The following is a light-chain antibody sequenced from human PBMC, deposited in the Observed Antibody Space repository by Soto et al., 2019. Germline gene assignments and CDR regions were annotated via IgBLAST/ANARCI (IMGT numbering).Light chain of an antibody. CDR3: CSYAGRDTLYV. V-gene: IGLV2-11*01. J-gene: IGLJ1*01. CDR2: DVS. CDR1: STDFGGYIY. Sequence: QSALAQPGSVSGAPGQSVTISCTGTSTDFGGYIYVSWYQQHPGKVPKLMIYDVSKRPSGVPNRFSGSKSGNTASLTISGLQAEDEADYYCCSYAGRDTLYVFGSGTKVT.